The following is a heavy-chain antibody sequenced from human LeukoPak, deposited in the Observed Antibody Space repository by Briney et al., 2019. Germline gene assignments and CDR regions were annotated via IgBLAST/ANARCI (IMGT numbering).Heavy chain of an antibody. D-gene: IGHD5-12*01. J-gene: IGHJ4*02. Sequence: SETLSLTCTVSGGSISSYYWSWIRQPPGKGLEWIGYIYYSGSTNYNPSLKSRVTVSVDTSMNQFSLKLSSVTAADTAVYYCARGEGGYDYGSDYWGQGTLVTVSS. CDR2: IYYSGST. V-gene: IGHV4-59*01. CDR3: ARGEGGYDYGSDY. CDR1: GGSISSYY.